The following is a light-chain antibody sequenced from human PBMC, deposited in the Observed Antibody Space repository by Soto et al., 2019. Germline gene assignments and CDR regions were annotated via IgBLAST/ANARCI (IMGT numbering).Light chain of an antibody. CDR1: SSNIESNY. CDR2: KTD. Sequence: QSVLTQPPSASETPGQRVTISCSGSSSNIESNYVHWYQQLPGTAPKRLIYKTDQRPSGVPDRFSGSMSGTSASLAISGLRSEDEADYFCAAWDDSLSAVVFGGGTKLTVL. V-gene: IGLV1-47*01. J-gene: IGLJ2*01. CDR3: AAWDDSLSAVV.